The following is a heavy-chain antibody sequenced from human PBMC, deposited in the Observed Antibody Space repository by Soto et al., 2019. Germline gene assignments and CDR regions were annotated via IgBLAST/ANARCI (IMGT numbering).Heavy chain of an antibody. CDR2: IYSGGST. Sequence: GGYLRLSCAASGFTASSNYMSWVRQAPGKGLEWVSVIYSGGSTYYADSVKGRFTISRDNSRNTLYLQMNSLRAEDTAVHYCARVGTMVRGVILRDYYGMDVWGQG. J-gene: IGHJ6*02. CDR3: ARVGTMVRGVILRDYYGMDV. D-gene: IGHD3-10*01. CDR1: GFTASSNY. V-gene: IGHV3-53*01.